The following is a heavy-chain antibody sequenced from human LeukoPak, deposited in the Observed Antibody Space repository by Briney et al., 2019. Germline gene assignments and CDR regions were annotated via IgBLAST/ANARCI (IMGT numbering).Heavy chain of an antibody. CDR2: IGTAGDT. D-gene: IGHD3-22*01. CDR3: ARGEGFTMIGY. V-gene: IGHV3-13*04. Sequence: PGRSLRLSCAASGFTFSSYGMHWVRQATGKGLEWVSAIGTAGDTYYPGSVKGRFTISRENAKNSLYLQMNSLRAGDTAVYYCARGEGFTMIGYWGQGTLVTVSS. CDR1: GFTFSSYG. J-gene: IGHJ4*02.